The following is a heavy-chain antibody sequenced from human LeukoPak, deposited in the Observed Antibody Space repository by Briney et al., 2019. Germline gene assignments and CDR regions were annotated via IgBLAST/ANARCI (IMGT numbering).Heavy chain of an antibody. J-gene: IGHJ5*02. V-gene: IGHV3-23*01. Sequence: GGSLRLSCAAYGFTFSIYAMSWVRQAQGKGLEWVSAISGSGGSTYYADSVKGRFTISRDNSKNTLYLQMNSLRAEDTAVYYCAKDQSSYDFWSGYPNWFDPWGQGTLVTVSS. CDR1: GFTFSIYA. CDR3: AKDQSSYDFWSGYPNWFDP. CDR2: ISGSGGST. D-gene: IGHD3-3*01.